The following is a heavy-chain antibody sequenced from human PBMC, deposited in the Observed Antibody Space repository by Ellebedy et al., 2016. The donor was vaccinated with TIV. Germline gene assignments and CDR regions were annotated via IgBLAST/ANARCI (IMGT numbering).Heavy chain of an antibody. D-gene: IGHD5-24*01. J-gene: IGHJ4*02. CDR1: GYSFTNHW. CDR3: ARRARNGFNQGPFDY. V-gene: IGHV5-51*01. CDR2: IYPGDSDT. Sequence: GESLKISCKGSGYSFTNHWIGWVRQMPGRGLEWMGIIYPGDSDTRYSPSFQGQVTISADTSISTAYLQWSRLRASDTAIYYCARRARNGFNQGPFDYWGQGTLVTVSS.